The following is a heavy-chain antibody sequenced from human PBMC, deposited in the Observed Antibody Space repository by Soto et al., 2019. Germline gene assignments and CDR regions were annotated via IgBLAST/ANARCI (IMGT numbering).Heavy chain of an antibody. D-gene: IGHD3-22*01. V-gene: IGHV3-66*01. CDR3: ARGGYYYDSSGYTRFDY. CDR2: IYGGGST. CDR1: GFTVSSNY. J-gene: IGHJ4*02. Sequence: GGSLRLSCAASGFTVSSNYMSWVRQAPGKGLEWVSVIYGGGSTYYADSVKGRFTISRDNSKNTLYLQMNSLRAEDTAVYYCARGGYYYDSSGYTRFDYWGQGTLVTVSS.